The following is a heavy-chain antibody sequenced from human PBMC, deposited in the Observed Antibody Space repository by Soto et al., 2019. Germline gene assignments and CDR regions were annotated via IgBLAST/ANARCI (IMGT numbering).Heavy chain of an antibody. CDR2: IYPGDSDT. J-gene: IGHJ6*04. Sequence: GESMKISCKGSGYTFTDYWIGWVRQLPGKGLEWMGIIYPGDSDTRYSPSFQGHFTITVDKSTSTANMQWNPHKTSDTAMPDCSIHISNFRAYYYARNGWRKVPT. CDR1: GYTFTDYW. V-gene: IGHV5-51*01. D-gene: IGHD4-4*01. CDR3: SIHISNFRAYYYARNG.